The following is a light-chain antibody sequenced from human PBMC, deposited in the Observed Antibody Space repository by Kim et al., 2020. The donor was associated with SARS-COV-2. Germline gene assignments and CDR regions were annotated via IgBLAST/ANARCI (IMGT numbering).Light chain of an antibody. J-gene: IGLJ3*02. V-gene: IGLV2-23*02. Sequence: SITISCTGTSSDVGSYNLVSWYQQHPGKAPKLMIYEVSKRPSGVSNRFSGSKSGNTASLTISGLQAEDEADYYCCSYAGSSTFEWVFGGGTKLTVL. CDR3: CSYAGSSTFEWV. CDR2: EVS. CDR1: SSDVGSYNL.